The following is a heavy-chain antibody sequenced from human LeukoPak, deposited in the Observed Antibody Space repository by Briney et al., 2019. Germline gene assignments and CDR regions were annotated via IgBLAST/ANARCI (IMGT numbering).Heavy chain of an antibody. CDR1: GFTFDDYW. Sequence: GGSLRLSCGASGFTFDDYWMSWVRQAPGQGLEWVANINQDGSEKYYLDSAKGRFTISRDNSKNTLYLQMNSLRAEDTAVYYCAKWDTMIVVVITPSFDYWGQGTLVTVSS. CDR3: AKWDTMIVVVITPSFDY. V-gene: IGHV3-7*03. J-gene: IGHJ4*02. D-gene: IGHD3-22*01. CDR2: INQDGSEK.